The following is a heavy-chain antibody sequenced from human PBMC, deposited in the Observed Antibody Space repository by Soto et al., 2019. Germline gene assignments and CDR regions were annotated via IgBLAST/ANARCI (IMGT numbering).Heavy chain of an antibody. J-gene: IGHJ3*02. CDR3: ACWTTVTTETFDDIDI. Sequence: QVQLQESGPGLVKPSETLSLTCTVSGGSISSYYWSWIRQPPGKGLEWIGYIYYSGSTNYNPSLKRRVTISVDTSKNQSYLKLRSVNAADTAVYYCACWTTVTTETFDDIDIWGQGTMVTVSS. V-gene: IGHV4-59*01. CDR1: GGSISSYY. D-gene: IGHD4-17*01. CDR2: IYYSGST.